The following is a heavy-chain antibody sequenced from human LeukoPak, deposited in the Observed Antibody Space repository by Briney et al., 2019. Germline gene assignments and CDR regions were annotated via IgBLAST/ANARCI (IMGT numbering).Heavy chain of an antibody. CDR3: ARGASGWYAFHFDY. V-gene: IGHV4-38-2*02. CDR1: GYSVSSGYY. J-gene: IGHJ4*02. CDR2: MYHSGDT. Sequence: SETLSLTCTVSGYSVSSGYYWGWIRQPPGKGLEWIGSMYHSGDTYYNPSLKSRVTISVDTSKNQFSLKLSSVTAADTAVYYCARGASGWYAFHFDYWGQGTLVTVSS. D-gene: IGHD6-19*01.